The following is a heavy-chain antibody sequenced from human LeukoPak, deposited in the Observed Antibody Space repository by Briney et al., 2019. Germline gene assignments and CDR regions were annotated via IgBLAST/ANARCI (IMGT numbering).Heavy chain of an antibody. V-gene: IGHV3-11*06. J-gene: IGHJ4*02. CDR1: GFTFSDYY. CDR3: ARDFSSSLDF. Sequence: GGSLRLSCAASGFTFSDYYMSWIRQAPGKGLEWVSYISSSSSYTNYADSVKGRFTISRDNAKNSPYLQMNSLRAEDTAVYYCARDFSSSLDFWGQGTLVTVSS. D-gene: IGHD6-13*01. CDR2: ISSSSSYT.